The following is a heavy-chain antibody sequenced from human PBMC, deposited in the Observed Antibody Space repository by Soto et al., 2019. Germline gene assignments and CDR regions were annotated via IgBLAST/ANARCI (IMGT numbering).Heavy chain of an antibody. J-gene: IGHJ5*02. CDR3: ASRNVSDYDVWSGTCDP. CDR1: GDSITSPNFY. Sequence: SETLSLTCSVSGDSITSPNFYWGWIRQPPGKGLEWIGSIYYNGGTFYNPSLKSRVNISMDMSKNQFSLSLTSVAAADTAVYFCASRNVSDYDVWSGTCDPRGQGTLVTVYS. D-gene: IGHD3-3*01. CDR2: IYYNGGT. V-gene: IGHV4-39*01.